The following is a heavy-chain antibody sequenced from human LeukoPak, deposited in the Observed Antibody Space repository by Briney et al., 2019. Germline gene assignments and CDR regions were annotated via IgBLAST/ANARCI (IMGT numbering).Heavy chain of an antibody. V-gene: IGHV3-64*01. CDR1: GFTFSSYA. CDR2: ISSNGGST. D-gene: IGHD2-2*02. J-gene: IGHJ5*02. CDR3: ATTYTVKTGGWFDP. Sequence: GGSLRLSCAASGFTFSSYAMHWVRQAPGKGLEYVSAISSNGGSTYYANSVKGRFTISRDNAKNSLYLQMNSLRAEDTAVYYCATTYTVKTGGWFDPWGQGTLVTVSS.